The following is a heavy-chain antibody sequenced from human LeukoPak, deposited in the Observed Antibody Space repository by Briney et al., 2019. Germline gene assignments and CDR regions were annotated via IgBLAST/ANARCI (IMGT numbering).Heavy chain of an antibody. Sequence: GGPLSLSCAASGFTLSSYSMNCVRQAPGKELEWVSSISSSSSYIYYADSVKGRFTISRDNAKNSLYLQMNSLRAEDTAVYYCARDYDVWTRFFDYWGQGTLVTVSS. V-gene: IGHV3-21*01. CDR1: GFTLSSYS. CDR2: ISSSSSYI. D-gene: IGHD3-3*01. CDR3: ARDYDVWTRFFDY. J-gene: IGHJ4*02.